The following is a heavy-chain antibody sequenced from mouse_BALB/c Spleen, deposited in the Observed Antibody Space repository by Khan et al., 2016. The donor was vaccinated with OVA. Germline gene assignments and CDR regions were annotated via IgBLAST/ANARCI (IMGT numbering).Heavy chain of an antibody. Sequence: QVQLQQSGPELVKPGALVKISCKASGYTFTSYDINWVKQRPGQGLEWIGWIYPGDGSTKYNEKLKGKVTLTADKTSSTAYMQHSSLTSDNSAFYFCARRGLLSFYFDYWGPGSTLTVSS. J-gene: IGHJ2*01. CDR3: ARRGLLSFYFDY. V-gene: IGHV1S56*01. CDR1: GYTFTSYD. CDR2: IYPGDGST. D-gene: IGHD3-1*01.